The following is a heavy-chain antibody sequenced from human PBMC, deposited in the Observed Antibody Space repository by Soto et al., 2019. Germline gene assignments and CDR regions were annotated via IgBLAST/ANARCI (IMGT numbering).Heavy chain of an antibody. V-gene: IGHV3-23*01. CDR3: AKKGGDSSSSGLDY. CDR1: GFTFSSYA. Sequence: GGSLRLSCAASGFTFSSYAMSWVRQAPGKGLEWVSAISGSGGSTYYADSVKGRFTISRDNSKNTLYLQMNSLRAEDTAVYYCAKKGGDSSSSGLDYWGQGTLVTVSS. J-gene: IGHJ4*02. CDR2: ISGSGGST. D-gene: IGHD6-6*01.